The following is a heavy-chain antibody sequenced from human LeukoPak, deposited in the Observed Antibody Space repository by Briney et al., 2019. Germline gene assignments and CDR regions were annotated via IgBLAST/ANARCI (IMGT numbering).Heavy chain of an antibody. V-gene: IGHV1-2*06. Sequence: ASVKVSCKTSGYTFTDYYMHWVRQAPGQGLEWMGRINPNSGGTSYAQKFQGRVTMTRDTSTSTVYMELSRLRSDDTAVYYCARAGIWDYSDTSGYHNGAFDIWGQGTMVTVSS. D-gene: IGHD3-22*01. CDR1: GYTFTDYY. CDR3: ARAGIWDYSDTSGYHNGAFDI. CDR2: INPNSGGT. J-gene: IGHJ3*02.